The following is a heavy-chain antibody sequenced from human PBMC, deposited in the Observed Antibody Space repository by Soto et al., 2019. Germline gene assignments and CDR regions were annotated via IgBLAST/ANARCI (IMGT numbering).Heavy chain of an antibody. D-gene: IGHD3-3*01. CDR1: GFTFSSYG. V-gene: IGHV3-33*01. Sequence: TGGSLRLSCAASGFTFSSYGMHWVRQASGKGLEWVAVIWYDGSNKYYADSVKGRFTISRDNSKNTLYLQMNSLRAEDTAVYYCARGFEFLEWLFGFDYWGQGTLVTVSS. CDR3: ARGFEFLEWLFGFDY. J-gene: IGHJ4*02. CDR2: IWYDGSNK.